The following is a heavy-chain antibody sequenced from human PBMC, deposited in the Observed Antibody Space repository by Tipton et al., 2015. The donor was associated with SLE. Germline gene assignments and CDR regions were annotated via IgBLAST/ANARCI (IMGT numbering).Heavy chain of an antibody. CDR2: IHYRGST. Sequence: LRLSCTVSGGSISGYYWSWVRQPPGQGLEWIGYIHYRGSTNYNPSLKSRVTISLDTSENQFSLKLSSVTAADTAVYYCARDRYCGAGSCFDWYFDLWAVAPWSLSPQ. J-gene: IGHJ2*01. V-gene: IGHV4-59*01. CDR1: GGSISGYY. D-gene: IGHD2-15*01. CDR3: ARDRYCGAGSCFDWYFDL.